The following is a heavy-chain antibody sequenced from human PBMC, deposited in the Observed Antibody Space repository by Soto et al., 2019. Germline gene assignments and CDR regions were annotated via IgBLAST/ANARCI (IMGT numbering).Heavy chain of an antibody. Sequence: EVQLVESGGGLVQPGGSLRLSCAASGFTFSSYWMHWVRQAPGKGLVWVSRINSDGSSTSYADSVKGRFTISRDNAKNTLYLQMNSLRAEDAAVYHCARLRDKTVSMGWFDPWGQGTLVTVSS. CDR2: INSDGSST. J-gene: IGHJ5*02. CDR3: ARLRDKTVSMGWFDP. D-gene: IGHD3-10*01. CDR1: GFTFSSYW. V-gene: IGHV3-74*01.